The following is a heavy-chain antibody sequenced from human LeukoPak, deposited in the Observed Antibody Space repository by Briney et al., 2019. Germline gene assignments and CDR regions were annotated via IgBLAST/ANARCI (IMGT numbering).Heavy chain of an antibody. CDR3: AKDHYYGSGSYSRWVYFDY. V-gene: IGHV3-43*01. CDR1: GFTFDDST. D-gene: IGHD3-10*01. J-gene: IGHJ4*02. CDR2: ISWDGGST. Sequence: GGSLRLSCAASGFTFDDSTMHWVRQAPGKGLEWVSLISWDGGSTYYADSVKGRFTISRDNSKNSLYLQMNSLRTEDTALYFCAKDHYYGSGSYSRWVYFDYWGQGTLVTVSS.